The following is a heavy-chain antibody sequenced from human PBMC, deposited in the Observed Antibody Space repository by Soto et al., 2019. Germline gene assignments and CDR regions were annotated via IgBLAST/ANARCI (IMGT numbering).Heavy chain of an antibody. CDR1: GCTVIRNY. Sequence: EVQLVETGGGLIQPGGSLGPPWEPSGCTVIRNYMSGSRRPPGKGLEWVPIIYSGGVTHYAPSVRGRFTISRDNSKNTLYLQMNSLSAEDTAVYYCARGLNVYDHSGYYYYWGQGTLVTVSP. CDR3: ARGLNVYDHSGYYYY. V-gene: IGHV3-53*02. J-gene: IGHJ4*02. CDR2: IYSGGVT. D-gene: IGHD3-22*01.